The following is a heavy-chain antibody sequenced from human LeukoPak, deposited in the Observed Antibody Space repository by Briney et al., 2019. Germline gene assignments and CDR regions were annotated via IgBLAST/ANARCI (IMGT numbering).Heavy chain of an antibody. V-gene: IGHV1-69*05. J-gene: IGHJ6*03. CDR1: GGTFSSYA. D-gene: IGHD3-22*01. CDR2: IIPIFGTA. CDR3: ARFYYDSSGGYYYYYTDV. Sequence: ASVKVSCKASGGTFSSYAISWVRQAPGQGLEWMGGIIPIFGTADYAQKFQGRVTITTDESTSTAYMELSSLRSEDTAVYYCARFYYDSSGGYYYYYTDVWGKGTTVTVSS.